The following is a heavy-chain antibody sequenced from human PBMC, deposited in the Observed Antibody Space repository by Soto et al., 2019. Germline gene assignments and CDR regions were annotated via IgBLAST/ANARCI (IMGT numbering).Heavy chain of an antibody. CDR3: AKDGPATGS. J-gene: IGHJ5*02. CDR2: IRYDGSSE. V-gene: IGHV3-30*18. D-gene: IGHD2-2*01. Sequence: QVQLVESGGGVVQPGRPLRLSCAASGFTFGSSGMHWVRQAPGKGLEWLAFIRYDGSSEYNSDSVKGRFTISRDNSKNTLYLQMNSLTTEDTAVYYCAKDGPATGSWGQGTLVTVSS. CDR1: GFTFGSSG.